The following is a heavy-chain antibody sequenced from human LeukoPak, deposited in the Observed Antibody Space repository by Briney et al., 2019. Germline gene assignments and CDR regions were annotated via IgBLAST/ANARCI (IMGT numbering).Heavy chain of an antibody. Sequence: ASVKVSCKASGYTFTGYYMHWVRQAPGQGLEWMGWINPNSGGTNYAQKFQGWVTMTRDTSISTAYMELSRLRSDDTAVYYCARAYDIVAWYNWFDPWGQGTLVTVSS. J-gene: IGHJ5*02. V-gene: IGHV1-2*04. CDR3: ARAYDIVAWYNWFDP. CDR2: INPNSGGT. D-gene: IGHD2-21*01. CDR1: GYTFTGYY.